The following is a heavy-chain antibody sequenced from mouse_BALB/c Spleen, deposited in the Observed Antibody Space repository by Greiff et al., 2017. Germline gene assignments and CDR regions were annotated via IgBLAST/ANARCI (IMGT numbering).Heavy chain of an antibody. D-gene: IGHD2-10*02. Sequence: DVMLVESGGGLVKPGGSLKLSCAASGFTFSDYYMYWVRQTPEKRLEWVATISDGGSYTYYPDSVKGRFTISRDNAKNNLYLQMSSLKSEDTAMYYCAREKYGNYGWFAYWGQGTLVTVSA. CDR1: GFTFSDYY. CDR2: ISDGGSYT. V-gene: IGHV5-4*02. CDR3: AREKYGNYGWFAY. J-gene: IGHJ3*01.